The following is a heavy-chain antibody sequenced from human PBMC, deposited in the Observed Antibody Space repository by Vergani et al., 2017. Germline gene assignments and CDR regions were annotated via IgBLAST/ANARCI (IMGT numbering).Heavy chain of an antibody. D-gene: IGHD6-13*01. CDR3: GSGSGAAAGTFNY. J-gene: IGHJ4*02. CDR2: IYASGST. V-gene: IGHV4-4*07. Sequence: QVQLQESGPGLVKPSETLSLTCTVSGGSISSYYWSWIREPAGQGLEWIGRIYASGSTNYNHSLKSRVTMSVDTSKNQFSLKLSAVTAADTAVYYCGSGSGAAAGTFNYWGQGTLVTVSS. CDR1: GGSISSYY.